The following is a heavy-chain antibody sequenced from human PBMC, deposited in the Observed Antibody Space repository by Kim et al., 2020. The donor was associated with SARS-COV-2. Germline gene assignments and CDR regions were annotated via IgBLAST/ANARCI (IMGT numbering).Heavy chain of an antibody. V-gene: IGHV4-59*01. CDR1: GGSISSYY. CDR3: ARGEYSSSSAWFDP. J-gene: IGHJ5*02. CDR2: IYYSGST. Sequence: SETLSLTCTVSGGSISSYYWSWIRQPPGKGLEWIGYIYYSGSTNYNPSLKSRVTISVDTSKNQFSLKLSSVTAADTAVYYCARGEYSSSSAWFDPWGQGTLVTVSS. D-gene: IGHD6-6*01.